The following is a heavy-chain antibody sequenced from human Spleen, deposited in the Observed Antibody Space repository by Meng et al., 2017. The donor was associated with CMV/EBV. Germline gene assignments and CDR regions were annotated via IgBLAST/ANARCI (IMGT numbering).Heavy chain of an antibody. Sequence: GESLKISCAASGFTFSHYSMNWVRQAPGQGLEWVSAVSGGGGIFYADSVQGRFTISKDTSRNTLYLQMNSLRDEDTAVYYCAKDVPYNGWRGFDYWGQGTLVTVSS. J-gene: IGHJ4*02. V-gene: IGHV3-23*01. D-gene: IGHD5-12*01. CDR2: VSGGGGI. CDR3: AKDVPYNGWRGFDY. CDR1: GFTFSHYS.